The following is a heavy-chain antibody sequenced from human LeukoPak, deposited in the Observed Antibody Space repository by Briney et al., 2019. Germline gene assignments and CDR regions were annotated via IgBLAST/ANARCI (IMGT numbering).Heavy chain of an antibody. Sequence: SETLSLTCSVSGDSITGRYWSWIRQPPEKSLEWIGYMYDSGRTLYNPSLESRVTISVDTSKNQFSLKVTSVTAADTAVYYCASSYYDILTGYSGEDYWGQGTLVTVSS. V-gene: IGHV4-59*11. CDR2: MYDSGRT. D-gene: IGHD3-9*01. CDR1: GDSITGRY. CDR3: ASSYYDILTGYSGEDY. J-gene: IGHJ4*02.